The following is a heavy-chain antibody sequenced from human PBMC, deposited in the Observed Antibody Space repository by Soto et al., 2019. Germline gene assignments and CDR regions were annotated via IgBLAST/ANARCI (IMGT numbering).Heavy chain of an antibody. Sequence: SETLSLTCTGSCGSISSYYWSWIRQPPGKGLEWIGYIYYSGSTNYNPSLKSRVTISVDTSKNQFSLKLSSVTAADTAVYYCARATYSSSWIDYWGQGTLVTVSS. CDR3: ARATYSSSWIDY. CDR2: IYYSGST. J-gene: IGHJ4*02. CDR1: CGSISSYY. D-gene: IGHD6-13*01. V-gene: IGHV4-59*01.